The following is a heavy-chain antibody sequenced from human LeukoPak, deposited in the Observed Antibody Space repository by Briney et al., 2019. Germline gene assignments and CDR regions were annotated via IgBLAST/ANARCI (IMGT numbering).Heavy chain of an antibody. CDR2: ISYDGSNK. CDR1: GFTFSSYA. CDR3: ARGRYVDALRWYFDL. D-gene: IGHD3-16*01. J-gene: IGHJ2*01. Sequence: PGGSLRLSCAASGFTFSSYAMHWVRQAPGKGLEWVAVISYDGSNKYYADSVKGRFTISRDNAKSSPYLQMNSLRAGDTAAYYCARGRYVDALRWYFDLWGRGTLVTVSS. V-gene: IGHV3-30-3*01.